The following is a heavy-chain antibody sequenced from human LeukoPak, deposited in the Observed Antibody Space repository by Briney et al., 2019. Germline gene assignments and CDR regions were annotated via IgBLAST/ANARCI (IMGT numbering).Heavy chain of an antibody. V-gene: IGHV3-23*01. CDR1: GFTFSSYA. CDR2: ISGSGGST. CDR3: ARESSGSYYSFDY. Sequence: GGSLRLSCAASGFTFSSYAMSWVRQAPGKGLEWVSAISGSGGSTYYADSVKGRFTISRDNAKNSLYLQMNSLRAEDTAVYYCARESSGSYYSFDYWGQGTLVTVSS. J-gene: IGHJ4*02. D-gene: IGHD1-26*01.